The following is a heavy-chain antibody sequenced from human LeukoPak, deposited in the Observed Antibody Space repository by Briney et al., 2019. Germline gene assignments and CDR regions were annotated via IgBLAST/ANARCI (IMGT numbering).Heavy chain of an antibody. CDR3: ARGKKILNYYYYYMDV. J-gene: IGHJ6*03. CDR1: GGTFSSYA. CDR2: IIPIFGTA. V-gene: IGHV1-69*13. Sequence: SVKVSCKASGGTFSSYAISWVRQAPGQGLEWMGGIIPIFGTANYAQKFQGRVTITADESTSTAYMELSSLRSEDTAVHYCARGKKILNYYYYYMDVWGKGTTVTVSS.